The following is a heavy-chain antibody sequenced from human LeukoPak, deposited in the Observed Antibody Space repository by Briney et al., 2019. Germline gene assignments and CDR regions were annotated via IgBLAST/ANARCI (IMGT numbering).Heavy chain of an antibody. CDR3: ARVPYSGYDYLRYYFDY. Sequence: SVKVSCKASGGTFSSYAISWARQAPGQGLEWMGGIIPILGTANYAQKFQGRVTITADESTSTAYMELSSLRSEDTAVYYCARVPYSGYDYLRYYFDYWGQGTLVTVSS. CDR2: IIPILGTA. J-gene: IGHJ4*02. CDR1: GGTFSSYA. V-gene: IGHV1-69*13. D-gene: IGHD5-12*01.